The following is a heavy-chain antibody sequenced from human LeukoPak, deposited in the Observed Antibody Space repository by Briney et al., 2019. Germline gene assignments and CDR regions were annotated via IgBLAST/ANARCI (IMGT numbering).Heavy chain of an antibody. Sequence: GGSLRLSCVASGFTFRSYAMSWVRQAPGKGLEWVSAISGSGSSTYYADSVKGRFTISRDNSKNTLYLQMNSLRAEDTAVYYCAKDRTMASYGYSPGDYWGQGTLVTVSS. V-gene: IGHV3-23*01. CDR2: ISGSGSST. J-gene: IGHJ4*02. CDR1: GFTFRSYA. D-gene: IGHD5-18*01. CDR3: AKDRTMASYGYSPGDY.